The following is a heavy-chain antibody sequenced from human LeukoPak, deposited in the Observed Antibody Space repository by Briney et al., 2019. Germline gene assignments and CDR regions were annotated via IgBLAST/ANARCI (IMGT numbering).Heavy chain of an antibody. Sequence: SVKVSCKASGGTFSSYAISWVRQAPGQGLEWMGGIIPIFGTANYAQKFQGRVTITADEPTSTAYMELSSLRSEDTAVYYCARDRSNYYDNAGFDYWGQGTLVTVSS. D-gene: IGHD3-22*01. CDR1: GGTFSSYA. CDR2: IIPIFGTA. V-gene: IGHV1-69*13. J-gene: IGHJ4*02. CDR3: ARDRSNYYDNAGFDY.